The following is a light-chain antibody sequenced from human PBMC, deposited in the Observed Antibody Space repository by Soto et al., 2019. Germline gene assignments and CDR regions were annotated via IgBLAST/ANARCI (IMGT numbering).Light chain of an antibody. V-gene: IGLV2-14*01. J-gene: IGLJ1*01. Sequence: QSVLTQPASVSGSPGQSITISCSGTRSDIGSYNYVAWYQQFPGKTPKILIYGVSNRPSGVSSRFSGSKSGNTAFLTISGLQAEDEADYYCISYTGSSTSYVFGSGTKLTVL. CDR1: RSDIGSYNY. CDR2: GVS. CDR3: ISYTGSSTSYV.